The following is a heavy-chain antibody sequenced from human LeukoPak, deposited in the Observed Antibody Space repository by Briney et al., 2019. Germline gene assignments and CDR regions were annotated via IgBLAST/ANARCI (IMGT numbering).Heavy chain of an antibody. Sequence: GASVKVSCKASGYTFTSYDINWVRQATGQGLEWMGWMNPNSGNTGYAQKFQGRVTITRNTSISTAYMELSSLRSEDTAVYYCARSTYYDFWSGYSFDYWGQGTLVTVSS. CDR2: MNPNSGNT. D-gene: IGHD3-3*01. CDR3: ARSTYYDFWSGYSFDY. J-gene: IGHJ4*02. V-gene: IGHV1-8*03. CDR1: GYTFTSYD.